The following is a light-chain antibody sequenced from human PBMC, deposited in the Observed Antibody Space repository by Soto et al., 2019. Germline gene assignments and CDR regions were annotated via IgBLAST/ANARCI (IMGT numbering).Light chain of an antibody. Sequence: SVLTQPPSASGSPGQSVAISCTGSSSDVGGYNYVSWYQQHPGKAPKLMIYEVNKRPSGVPDRFSCSKSGNTASLTVSGLQAEDEADYYCSSYAGSSTVFGTGTKVTVL. V-gene: IGLV2-8*01. CDR1: SSDVGGYNY. J-gene: IGLJ1*01. CDR3: SSYAGSSTV. CDR2: EVN.